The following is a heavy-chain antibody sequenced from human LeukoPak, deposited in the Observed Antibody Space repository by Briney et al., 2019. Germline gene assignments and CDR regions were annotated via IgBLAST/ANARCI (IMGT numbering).Heavy chain of an antibody. V-gene: IGHV3-23*01. J-gene: IGHJ4*02. CDR1: GFTFGDYA. D-gene: IGHD3-22*01. CDR2: ISGSGGST. CDR3: AKATRHYDSSGYLDY. Sequence: PGGSLRLSCTASGFTFGDYAMSWVRQAPGKGLEWVSAISGSGGSTYYADSVKGRFTISRDNSKDTLYLQMNSLRAEDTAVYYCAKATRHYDSSGYLDYWGQGTLVTVSS.